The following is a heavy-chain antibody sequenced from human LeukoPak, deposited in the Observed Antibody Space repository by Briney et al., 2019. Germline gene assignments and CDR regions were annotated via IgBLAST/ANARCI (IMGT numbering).Heavy chain of an antibody. Sequence: GGSLRLSCAASGFTFSSYAMSWVRQAPGKGLEWVSAISGSGGSTYYADSVKGRFTISRDNSKNTLYLQMNSLRAEDTAVYYCAKFPYYYDSSGYPSLPDYWGQGTLVTVSS. CDR3: AKFPYYYDSSGYPSLPDY. J-gene: IGHJ4*02. D-gene: IGHD3-22*01. CDR1: GFTFSSYA. V-gene: IGHV3-23*01. CDR2: ISGSGGST.